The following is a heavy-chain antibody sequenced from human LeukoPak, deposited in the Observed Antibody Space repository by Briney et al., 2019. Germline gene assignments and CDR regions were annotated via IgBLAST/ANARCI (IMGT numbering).Heavy chain of an antibody. CDR3: VRWPAGPQYYYFGMDV. D-gene: IGHD6-19*01. J-gene: IGHJ6*02. Sequence: GGSLRLSCATSGFTLRDSWMTWVRQAPGKGLEWVANINEDGTQKYYLESVKGRFTISRDNAKNSLFLQMNSLRGEDTALYYCVRWPAGPQYYYFGMDVWGQGTTVIVSS. CDR2: INEDGTQK. V-gene: IGHV3-7*01. CDR1: GFTLRDSW.